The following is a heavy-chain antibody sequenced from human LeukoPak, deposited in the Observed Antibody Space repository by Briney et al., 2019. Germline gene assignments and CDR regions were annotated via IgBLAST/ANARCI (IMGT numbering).Heavy chain of an antibody. V-gene: IGHV4-59*01. CDR2: IYYTGST. CDR3: ARDNDSRDPPHFDY. D-gene: IGHD3-16*01. Sequence: SETLSLTCTVSGGSITGYYWAWIRQNPGKGLEWIGYIYYTGSTHYNPSLKSRVTISVDTSKNQFSLKLTSVTAADTAVYYCARDNDSRDPPHFDYWGQGTLVTVSS. CDR1: GGSITGYY. J-gene: IGHJ4*02.